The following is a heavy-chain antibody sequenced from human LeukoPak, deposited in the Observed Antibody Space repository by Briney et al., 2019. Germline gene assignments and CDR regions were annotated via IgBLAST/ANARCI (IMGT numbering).Heavy chain of an antibody. D-gene: IGHD5-12*01. Sequence: GGSLRLSCGASGFTFSSYAMIWVRQAPGKGLEWVSSISGSGGSTFYADSVKGRFTISRDNSKNTLYLQMNSLRAEDTAVYYCAKKYSGNDYYFDYWGQGTLVTVSS. CDR2: ISGSGGST. CDR1: GFTFSSYA. V-gene: IGHV3-23*01. J-gene: IGHJ4*02. CDR3: AKKYSGNDYYFDY.